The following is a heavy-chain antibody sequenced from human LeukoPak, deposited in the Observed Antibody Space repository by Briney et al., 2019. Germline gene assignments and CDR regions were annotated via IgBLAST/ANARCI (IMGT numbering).Heavy chain of an antibody. CDR2: ISGSGGTT. CDR1: GFTFSSYA. D-gene: IGHD6-19*01. Sequence: GGSLRLSCATSGFTFSSYAMSWVRQAPGKGLEWVSTISGSGGTTDYADSVKGRFTISRDNAKNTLYLQMDSLRAEDTAVYYCVTSGWFYYFDYWGQGTLVTVSS. CDR3: VTSGWFYYFDY. J-gene: IGHJ4*02. V-gene: IGHV3-23*01.